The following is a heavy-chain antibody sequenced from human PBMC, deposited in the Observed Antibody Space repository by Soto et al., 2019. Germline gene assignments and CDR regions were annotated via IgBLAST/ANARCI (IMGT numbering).Heavy chain of an antibody. CDR1: GFTFSSYS. V-gene: IGHV3-48*02. CDR2: ISSSSSTI. D-gene: IGHD6-19*01. CDR3: ARFLSSGLQYFQH. Sequence: EVQLVESGGGLVQPGGSLRLSCAASGFTFSSYSMNWVRQAPGTGLEWVSYISSSSSTIYYADSVKGRFTISRDNAKNSLYLQMNSLRDEDTAVYYCARFLSSGLQYFQHWGQGTLVTVSS. J-gene: IGHJ1*01.